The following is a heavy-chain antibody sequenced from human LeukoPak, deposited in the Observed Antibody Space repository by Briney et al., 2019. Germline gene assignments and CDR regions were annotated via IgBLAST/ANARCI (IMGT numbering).Heavy chain of an antibody. CDR2: IYPDDSDT. CDR3: ARVYGYTSTWIDY. V-gene: IGHV5-51*01. J-gene: IGHJ4*02. Sequence: GESLRISCKASGYTFSKFCISWVRQRPGKGLEWMGNIYPDDSDTTYSLPFQGQVTISADRSTGIVYLQLSSLQASDTATYYYARVYGYTSTWIDYWGQGTLVTVSS. CDR1: GYTFSKFC. D-gene: IGHD5-12*01.